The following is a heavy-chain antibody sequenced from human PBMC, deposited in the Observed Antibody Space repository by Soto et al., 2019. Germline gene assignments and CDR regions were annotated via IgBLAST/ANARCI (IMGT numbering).Heavy chain of an antibody. Sequence: SVKVSCKASGGTFSSYAISWVRQAPGQGLEWMGGIIPIFGTANYAQKFQGRVTITADESTSTAYMELSSLRSEDTAVYYCARERRRIVVVVAATNPDAFDIWGQGKMVTVS. CDR2: IIPIFGTA. D-gene: IGHD2-15*01. V-gene: IGHV1-69*13. CDR1: GGTFSSYA. CDR3: ARERRRIVVVVAATNPDAFDI. J-gene: IGHJ3*02.